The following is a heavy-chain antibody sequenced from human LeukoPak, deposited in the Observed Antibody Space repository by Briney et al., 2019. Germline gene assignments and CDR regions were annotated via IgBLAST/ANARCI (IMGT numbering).Heavy chain of an antibody. CDR3: ARRREEAFDY. J-gene: IGHJ4*02. CDR1: GFTFRSYW. V-gene: IGHV3-7*01. Sequence: GGSLRLSCAASGFTFRSYWMSWVRQAPGKGLEWVANIKQDGSEKYYVDSVKGRFTISRDNAKNSLYLQMNSLRAEDTAVYYCARRREEAFDYWGQGTLVTVSS. D-gene: IGHD1-26*01. CDR2: IKQDGSEK.